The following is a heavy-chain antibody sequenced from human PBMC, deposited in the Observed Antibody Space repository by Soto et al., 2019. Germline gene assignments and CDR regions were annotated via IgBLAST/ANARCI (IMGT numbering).Heavy chain of an antibody. CDR3: ARHRHPRGTVGATSPLDP. V-gene: IGHV3-53*01. Sequence: LRLSCAISGFSVSSNYLSWVRQAPVKGLEWVSVHYSGGSTYYADSVQGRFTISRDKSNNTLYLQMRRVRAEDTAVYFCARHRHPRGTVGATSPLDPWGQGTQVTVSS. CDR2: HYSGGST. D-gene: IGHD1-26*01. J-gene: IGHJ5*02. CDR1: GFSVSSNY.